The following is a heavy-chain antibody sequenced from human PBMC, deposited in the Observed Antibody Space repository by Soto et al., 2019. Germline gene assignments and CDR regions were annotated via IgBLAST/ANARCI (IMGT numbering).Heavy chain of an antibody. D-gene: IGHD2-21*02. CDR3: ARVGYCGGDCYSSGDYYGMDV. V-gene: IGHV4-59*01. CDR2: IYYSGST. CDR1: GVSISSYY. J-gene: IGHJ6*02. Sequence: PSETLSLTCTVSGVSISSYYWSWIRQPPGKGLEWIGYIYYSGSTNYNPSLKSRVTISVDTSKNQFSLKLSSVTAADTAVYYCARVGYCGGDCYSSGDYYGMDVWGQGTTVTVSS.